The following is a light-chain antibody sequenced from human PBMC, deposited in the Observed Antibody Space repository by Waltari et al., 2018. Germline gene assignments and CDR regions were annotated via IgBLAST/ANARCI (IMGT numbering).Light chain of an antibody. V-gene: IGKV3-20*01. CDR1: QSVASNF. CDR3: QQYDFSVPLT. J-gene: IGKJ4*01. CDR2: GAS. Sequence: EIALTQSPGTLSLSPGERATLSCRASQSVASNFLAWYQQKPCQAPRLLIYGASSRVTGIPDRLSGSGSGTDFTLTISRLEPVDFAVYYCQQYDFSVPLTFGGGTKVEIK.